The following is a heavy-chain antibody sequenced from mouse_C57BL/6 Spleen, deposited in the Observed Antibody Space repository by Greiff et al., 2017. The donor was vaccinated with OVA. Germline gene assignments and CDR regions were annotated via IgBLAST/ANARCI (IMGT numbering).Heavy chain of an antibody. V-gene: IGHV1-15*01. Sequence: VKLMESGAELVRPGASVTLSCKASGYTFTDYEMHWVKQTPVHGLEWIGSIDPETGGPAYNQKFKGKAILTADKSSSSAYMELRSLASEDSAVYYCTLDGAGCAYWGQGTLVTVSA. CDR1: GYTFTDYE. CDR3: TLDGAGCAY. D-gene: IGHD1-2*01. J-gene: IGHJ3*01. CDR2: IDPETGGP.